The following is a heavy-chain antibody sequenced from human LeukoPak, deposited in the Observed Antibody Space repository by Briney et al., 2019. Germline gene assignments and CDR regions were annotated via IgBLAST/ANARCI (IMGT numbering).Heavy chain of an antibody. CDR3: AKLSLSGRSQSADY. V-gene: IGHV3-23*01. CDR1: GFTFSSYA. J-gene: IGHJ4*02. Sequence: PGGSLRLSCAASGFTFSSYAMSWVRQAPGQGLEWVSAISGSGGSTYYADSVKGRFIISRDNSKNTLFLQMNSLRAEDTAVYYCAKLSLSGRSQSADYWGQGTLVTVSS. CDR2: ISGSGGST. D-gene: IGHD3-10*01.